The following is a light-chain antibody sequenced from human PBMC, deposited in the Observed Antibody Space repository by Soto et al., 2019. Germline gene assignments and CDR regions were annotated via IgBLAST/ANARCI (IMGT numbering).Light chain of an antibody. CDR1: QSVTRK. V-gene: IGKV3-15*01. J-gene: IGKJ4*01. CDR2: GAS. Sequence: EIVMTRSPATLSVSPGERATLSCRASQSVTRKLAWYQQKPGQAPRLLIYGASTRATGIPARFSGSGSGTEFTLTISSLQSEDFAVYYCQQYDNWPLTFGGGTKVDI. CDR3: QQYDNWPLT.